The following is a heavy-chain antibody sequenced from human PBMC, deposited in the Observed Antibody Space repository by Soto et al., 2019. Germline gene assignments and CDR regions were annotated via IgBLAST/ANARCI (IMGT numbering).Heavy chain of an antibody. J-gene: IGHJ4*02. D-gene: IGHD3-22*01. Sequence: GGSLRLSCAASGFTFSNYAMTWVRQAPGKGLEWVSVISGSGGSTYYADSVKGRFTISRDTSKNTLYLQMNNLRADDTALYYCAKGTSYYDSSGFDYWGQGTLVTVSS. CDR1: GFTFSNYA. CDR2: ISGSGGST. V-gene: IGHV3-23*01. CDR3: AKGTSYYDSSGFDY.